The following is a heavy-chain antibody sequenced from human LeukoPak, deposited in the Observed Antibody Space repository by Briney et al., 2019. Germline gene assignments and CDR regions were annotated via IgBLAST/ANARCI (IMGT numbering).Heavy chain of an antibody. J-gene: IGHJ4*02. D-gene: IGHD3-22*01. CDR1: GFTFSSYG. CDR3: AREIYDSSGYWVVHTSYYFDY. CDR2: IWYDGSNK. V-gene: IGHV3-33*01. Sequence: GGSLRLSCAASGFTFSSYGMHWVRQAPGKGLEWVAVIWYDGSNKYYADSVKGRFTISRDNSKNTLYLQMNSLRAEDTAVYYCAREIYDSSGYWVVHTSYYFDYWGQGTLVTVSS.